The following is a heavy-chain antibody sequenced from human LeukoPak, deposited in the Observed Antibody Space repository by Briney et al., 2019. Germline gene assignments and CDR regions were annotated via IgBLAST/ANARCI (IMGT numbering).Heavy chain of an antibody. CDR3: ARHYGP. CDR1: GGSIRSSYYY. CDR2: IYDSGST. V-gene: IGHV4-39*01. J-gene: IGHJ5*02. Sequence: SETLSLTCTVSGGSIRSSYYYWGWLRQPPGKGLEWIGSIYDSGSTYSNPSLKSRVTIFVDTSKNQSSLKLNSVTAADTALYYCARHYGPWGQGTLVTVSS. D-gene: IGHD3-10*01.